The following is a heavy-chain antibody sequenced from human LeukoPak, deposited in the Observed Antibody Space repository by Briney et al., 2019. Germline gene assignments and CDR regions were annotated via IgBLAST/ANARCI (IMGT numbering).Heavy chain of an antibody. D-gene: IGHD1-26*01. CDR2: ISGSGGTT. CDR3: SKGQEVDGGVFDA. J-gene: IGHJ4*02. CDR1: GFTFSSYA. V-gene: IGHV3-23*01. Sequence: TGGSLRLSCAASGFTFSSYAMSWVRQAPGKGLEWVSTISGSGGTTYYADSVKGRFTISRDNSKSTLYLQMNSLSAEDTAIYFCSKGQEVDGGVFDAWGRGTLVTVSS.